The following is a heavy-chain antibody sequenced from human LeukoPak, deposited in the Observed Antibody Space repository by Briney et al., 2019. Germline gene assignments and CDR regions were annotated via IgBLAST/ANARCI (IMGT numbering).Heavy chain of an antibody. CDR2: INPSGGST. D-gene: IGHD6-19*01. J-gene: IGHJ4*02. CDR3: ARVWNVAGNGGNQYYFDY. CDR1: GYTFTSYY. Sequence: ASVKVSCKASGYTFTSYYMHWVRQAPGQGLEWMGIINPSGGSTSYAQKFQGRVTMTRDTSTSTVYMELSSLRSEDTAVYYCARVWNVAGNGGNQYYFDYWGQGTPVTVSS. V-gene: IGHV1-46*01.